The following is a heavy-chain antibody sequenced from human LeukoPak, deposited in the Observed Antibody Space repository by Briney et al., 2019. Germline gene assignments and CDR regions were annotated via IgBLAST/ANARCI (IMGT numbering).Heavy chain of an antibody. Sequence: PSETLSLTCTVSGGSISSGSYYWSWIRQPAGKGLEWIGRIYTSESTDYNPSLKSRVTISVDTSKNQFSLKLSSVTAADTAVYYCARETIPEGLDYWGQGTLVTVSS. CDR3: ARETIPEGLDY. D-gene: IGHD3-3*01. CDR2: IYTSEST. J-gene: IGHJ4*02. CDR1: GGSISSGSYY. V-gene: IGHV4-61*02.